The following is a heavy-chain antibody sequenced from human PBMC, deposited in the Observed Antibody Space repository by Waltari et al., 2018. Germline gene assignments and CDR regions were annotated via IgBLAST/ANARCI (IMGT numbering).Heavy chain of an antibody. CDR2: INPSSGGA. CDR1: LIGYD. CDR3: ARDGGFDF. Sequence: LIGYDMKWVRQAPGQGLGWMGWINPSSGGAKFAQNCQGRVTMTRDTCSRTVYIELGRLTYDDTAMYYCARDGGFDFWGQGTLVSVSS. D-gene: IGHD2-15*01. J-gene: IGHJ4*02. V-gene: IGHV1-2*02.